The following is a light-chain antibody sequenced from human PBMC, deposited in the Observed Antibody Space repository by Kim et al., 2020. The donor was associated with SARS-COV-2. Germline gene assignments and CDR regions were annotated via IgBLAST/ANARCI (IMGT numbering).Light chain of an antibody. CDR3: QSYDDFNRV. CDR1: SGNIASSY. CDR2: EDN. Sequence: GKPVTSSCPRSSGNIASSYVQWYQQRPGSSPTTLIYEDNQRTPGVPERFSGSVDSSSNSASLTISGLKTEDEADYYCQSYDDFNRVFGGGTQLTVL. V-gene: IGLV6-57*01. J-gene: IGLJ3*02.